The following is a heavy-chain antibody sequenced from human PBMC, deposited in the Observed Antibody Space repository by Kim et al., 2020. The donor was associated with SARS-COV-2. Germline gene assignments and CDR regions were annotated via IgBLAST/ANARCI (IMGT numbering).Heavy chain of an antibody. Sequence: GGSLRLSCAASGFTFANSAMHWVRQAPGKGLEWVAVIWYDGSNKYYADAVKGRFTISRDNSQKTLYLQMNSLRVDDTAVYYCARDHGSYGFGGFDQWGQGILVTVPS. V-gene: IGHV3-33*01. CDR3: ARDHGSYGFGGFDQ. CDR1: GFTFANSA. D-gene: IGHD3-16*01. CDR2: IWYDGSNK. J-gene: IGHJ4*02.